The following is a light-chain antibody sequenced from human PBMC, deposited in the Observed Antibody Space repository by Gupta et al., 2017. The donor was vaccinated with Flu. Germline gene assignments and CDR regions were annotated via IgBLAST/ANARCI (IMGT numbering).Light chain of an antibody. Sequence: SLGERATINCKSSQSILYNSNKKNYLSWYQVKPGQAPKLLMHWASTRESGVPDRFSGSGSGTEFSLTISSLQAEDVAVYYCQQDDSTPRTFGQGTKVEVK. J-gene: IGKJ1*01. CDR1: QSILYNSNKKNY. V-gene: IGKV4-1*01. CDR3: QQDDSTPRT. CDR2: WAS.